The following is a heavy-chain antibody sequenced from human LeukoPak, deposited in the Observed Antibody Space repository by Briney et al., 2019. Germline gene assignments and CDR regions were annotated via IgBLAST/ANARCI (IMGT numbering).Heavy chain of an antibody. Sequence: GGSLRLSCAASGFTFSSYGMHWVRQAPGQGLVWLSRLSTDGSSTDYADSVKGRFTMSRDNVKNTLYLQMNSLRVEDTAVYYCARDPRNVGLAPWGQGTLVTVSS. CDR3: ARDPRNVGLAP. V-gene: IGHV3-74*01. J-gene: IGHJ5*02. CDR2: LSTDGSST. D-gene: IGHD2-15*01. CDR1: GFTFSSYG.